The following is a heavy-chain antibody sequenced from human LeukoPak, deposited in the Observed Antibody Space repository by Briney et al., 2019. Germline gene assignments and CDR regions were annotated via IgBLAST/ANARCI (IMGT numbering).Heavy chain of an antibody. Sequence: GGSLRLSCAGSGFSFRRFWMTWVRQAPGKGLEWVANIKQDGSEKYYVDSVKGRFTISRDNAKNSLYLQMNSLRAEDTAVYYCARAPFIAVAGTRGFDYWGQGTLVTVSS. CDR3: ARAPFIAVAGTRGFDY. V-gene: IGHV3-7*01. CDR1: GFSFRRFW. J-gene: IGHJ4*02. CDR2: IKQDGSEK. D-gene: IGHD6-19*01.